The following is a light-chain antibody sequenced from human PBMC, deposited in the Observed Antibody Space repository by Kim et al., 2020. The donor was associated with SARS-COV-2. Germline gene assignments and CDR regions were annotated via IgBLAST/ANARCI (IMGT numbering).Light chain of an antibody. J-gene: IGLJ3*02. CDR3: QAWNISTAV. V-gene: IGLV3-1*01. Sequence: SYELTQPPSVSVSPGQTASITCSGDKLGEKYASWYQQKPGQSPVLVIYQDSKRPSGIPERFSGSNSGNTATLTISETQAMDEADYYCQAWNISTAVFGGGTQLTVL. CDR1: KLGEKY. CDR2: QDS.